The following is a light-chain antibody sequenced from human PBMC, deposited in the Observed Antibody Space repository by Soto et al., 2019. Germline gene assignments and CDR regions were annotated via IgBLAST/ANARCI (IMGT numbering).Light chain of an antibody. CDR3: QTWGTGILV. CDR2: VNNDGSH. J-gene: IGLJ3*02. Sequence: QSVLTQSPSASASLGASVKLTCTLSSGHSSYAIAWHQQQPEKGPRYLMKVNNDGSHSKGDGIPDRFSGSSSGTERYLTISSLQSEDEADYYCQTWGTGILVFGGGTKLTVL. CDR1: SGHSSYA. V-gene: IGLV4-69*01.